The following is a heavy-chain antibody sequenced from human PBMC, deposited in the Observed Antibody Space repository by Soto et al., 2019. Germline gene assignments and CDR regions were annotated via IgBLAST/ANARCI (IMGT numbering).Heavy chain of an antibody. CDR3: ARIRTTTTTAVDY. D-gene: IGHD4-4*01. CDR1: GFSLSNARMG. V-gene: IGHV2-26*01. J-gene: IGHJ4*02. Sequence: QVTLKESGPVLVKPTETLTLTCTVSGFSLSNARMGVSWIRQPPGKALEWLAHIFSNDEKSYSTSLKSRLTISKDTSKSQVVLTMTNMDPVDTATYYCARIRTTTTTAVDYWGQGTLVTVSS. CDR2: IFSNDEK.